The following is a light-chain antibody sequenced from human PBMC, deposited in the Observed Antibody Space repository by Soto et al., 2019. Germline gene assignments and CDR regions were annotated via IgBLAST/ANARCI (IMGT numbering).Light chain of an antibody. CDR1: QGIRNW. Sequence: DIQLTQSPSSVSASVGDRVTITCRASQGIRNWVAWYRQRPGKAPILLVYAASTLQSGVPSRFSGSGFGTEFNLTISSLRPEDFATYYCQQAHSLPRTFGQGTKVDIK. V-gene: IGKV1-12*01. CDR3: QQAHSLPRT. CDR2: AAS. J-gene: IGKJ1*01.